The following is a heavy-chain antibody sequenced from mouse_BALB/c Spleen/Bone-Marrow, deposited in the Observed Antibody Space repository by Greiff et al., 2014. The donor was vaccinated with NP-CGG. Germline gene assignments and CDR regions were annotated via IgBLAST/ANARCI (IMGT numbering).Heavy chain of an antibody. CDR1: GFTFTDYY. CDR3: ARALIVFDY. CDR2: IRNKANGYTT. Sequence: EVKLEESGGGLVQPGGSLRLSCATSGFTFTDYYMSWVRQPPGKALEWLGFIRNKANGYTTEYSASVKGRFTISRDNSQSILYLQMSTLRAEDSATYYCARALIVFDYWGQGTTLTVSS. V-gene: IGHV7-3*02. J-gene: IGHJ2*01.